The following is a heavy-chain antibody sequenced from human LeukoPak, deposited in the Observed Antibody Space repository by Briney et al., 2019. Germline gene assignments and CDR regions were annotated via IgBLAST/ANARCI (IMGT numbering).Heavy chain of an antibody. Sequence: PGGSLRLSCAGSGFTFSSYAVSWVRQAPGKGLEWVSGISGSGDNTYYADSVKGRFTISRDNSKNTLYLQMNSLRVEDTAVYYCAKAQGIAVAVCRHRGQGTLVTVSS. D-gene: IGHD6-19*01. V-gene: IGHV3-23*01. CDR3: AKAQGIAVAVCRH. J-gene: IGHJ4*02. CDR2: ISGSGDNT. CDR1: GFTFSSYA.